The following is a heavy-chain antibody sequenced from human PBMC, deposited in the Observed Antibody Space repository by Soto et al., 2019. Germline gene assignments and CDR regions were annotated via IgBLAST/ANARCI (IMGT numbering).Heavy chain of an antibody. V-gene: IGHV6-1*01. J-gene: IGHJ5*02. D-gene: IGHD3-10*01. CDR1: GDSVSSDNAV. CDR3: ARELTPIRGVRNCIDP. CDR2: TYYRSKWYN. Sequence: SQTLSLTCAISGDSVSSDNAVWNWIRQSPSRGLEWLGRTYYRSKWYNDYAVSVRSRITINPDTSKNQFSLQLSSVTPEDTAVYYCARELTPIRGVRNCIDPWGQGTLVTVS.